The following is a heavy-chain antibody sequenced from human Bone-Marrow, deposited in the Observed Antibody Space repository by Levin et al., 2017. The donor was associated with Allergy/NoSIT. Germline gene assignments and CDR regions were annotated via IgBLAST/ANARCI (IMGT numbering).Heavy chain of an antibody. D-gene: IGHD1-26*01. J-gene: IGHJ4*02. CDR3: TSSSDTSGNYYSRYYFDN. CDR2: ISNTGIYI. Sequence: LSLTCAVPEPSFSIHSMNWVRQAPGKGPEWVASISNTGIYIYYAESVKGRFTISRDNAKNSLFLQMNSLRDEDSGVYYCTSSSDTSGNYYSRYYFDNWGQGTLVTVSS. CDR1: EPSFSIHS. V-gene: IGHV3-21*01.